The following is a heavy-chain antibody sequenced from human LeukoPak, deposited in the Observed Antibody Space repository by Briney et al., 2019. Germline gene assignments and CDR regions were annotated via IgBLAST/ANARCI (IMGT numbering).Heavy chain of an antibody. Sequence: GASVKVSCKASGYTFTNYDISWVRQATGQGLEWMGWMNPNSGNTGYAQKFQGRVTITRNTSISTAYMELSSLRSEDTAVYYCARGDRGTTGYHYYYYYMDVWGKGTTVTVSS. CDR2: MNPNSGNT. J-gene: IGHJ6*03. CDR1: GYTFTNYD. V-gene: IGHV1-8*03. D-gene: IGHD1-7*01. CDR3: ARGDRGTTGYHYYYYYMDV.